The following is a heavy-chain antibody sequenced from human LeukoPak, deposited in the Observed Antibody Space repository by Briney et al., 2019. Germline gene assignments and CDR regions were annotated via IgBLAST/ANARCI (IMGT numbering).Heavy chain of an antibody. CDR1: GYTFTSYG. Sequence: ASVKVSCKASGYTFTSYGISWVRQAPGQGLEWMGWISAYNGNTNYAQKLQGRVTMTTDTSTSTAYMELRSLRSDDTAVYYCARDRPLGEERPGHYYYMDVWGKGTTVTVSS. V-gene: IGHV1-18*01. CDR3: ARDRPLGEERPGHYYYMDV. CDR2: ISAYNGNT. D-gene: IGHD1-1*01. J-gene: IGHJ6*03.